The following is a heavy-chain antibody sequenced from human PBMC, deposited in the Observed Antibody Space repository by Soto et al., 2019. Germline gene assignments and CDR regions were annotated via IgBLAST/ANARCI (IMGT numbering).Heavy chain of an antibody. Sequence: ASVKVSCKASGYTFTSYDINWVRQATGQGLEWMGWMNPNSGNTGYAQKFQGRVTMTRNTSISTAYMELSSLRSEDTAVYYCARGSWFGESPYYYYYMDVWGKGTKVTAP. J-gene: IGHJ6*03. CDR3: ARGSWFGESPYYYYYMDV. CDR1: GYTFTSYD. D-gene: IGHD3-10*01. V-gene: IGHV1-8*01. CDR2: MNPNSGNT.